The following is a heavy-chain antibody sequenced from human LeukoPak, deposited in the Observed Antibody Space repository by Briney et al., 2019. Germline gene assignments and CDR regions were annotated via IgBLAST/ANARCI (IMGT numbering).Heavy chain of an antibody. D-gene: IGHD3-22*01. Sequence: GGSLRLSCAASGFSFNDYGMSWVRQGPGKGLEWVSGINWNGGNTEYADSVRGRFTISRDNAKNSLYLQMNSLRAEDTALYYCARDKHYYDSSNYVWGQGTLVTASS. J-gene: IGHJ4*02. CDR3: ARDKHYYDSSNYV. V-gene: IGHV3-20*04. CDR1: GFSFNDYG. CDR2: INWNGGNT.